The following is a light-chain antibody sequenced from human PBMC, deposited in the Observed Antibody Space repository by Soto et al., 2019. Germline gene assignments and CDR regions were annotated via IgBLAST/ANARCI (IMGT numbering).Light chain of an antibody. J-gene: IGLJ1*01. CDR2: GNT. V-gene: IGLV1-40*01. CDR1: SSNLGAGYD. Sequence: QSALTQPPSVSGAPGQSVTISCTGSSSNLGAGYDVHWYQQLPGTAPKLLIYGNTNRPSGVPDRFSGSKSGTSASLAITGLQAEDEADYYCQSYDSSLGANYVFGNGTKVTVL. CDR3: QSYDSSLGANYV.